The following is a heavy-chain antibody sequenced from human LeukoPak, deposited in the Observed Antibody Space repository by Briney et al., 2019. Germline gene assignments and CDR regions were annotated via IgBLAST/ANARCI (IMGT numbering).Heavy chain of an antibody. J-gene: IGHJ4*02. V-gene: IGHV3-21*01. D-gene: IGHD1-26*01. CDR3: ARVHSGSPH. Sequence: GGSLRLSCAASGFTFRSYNMNWVRQAPGRGLEWVSSISTTSNYIYYADSVKGRFTISRDNAKNSLYLQMNSLSAEDTAVYYCARVHSGSPHWGQGTLVTVSS. CDR2: ISTTSNYI. CDR1: GFTFRSYN.